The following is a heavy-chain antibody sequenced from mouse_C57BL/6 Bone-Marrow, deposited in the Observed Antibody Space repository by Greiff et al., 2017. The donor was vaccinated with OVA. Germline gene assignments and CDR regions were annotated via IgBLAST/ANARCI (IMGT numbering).Heavy chain of an antibody. D-gene: IGHD2-2*01. CDR1: GYTFTSYW. CDR3: SRSQCYGYDGSWFAY. Sequence: VQLQQSGTVLARPGASVKMSCKTSGYTFTSYWMHWVKQRPGQGLEWIGAIYPGNSDTSYNQKFKGKAKLTAVTSASTAYMELSSLTNEDSAVYSCSRSQCYGYDGSWFAYWGQGTLLTVSA. J-gene: IGHJ3*01. V-gene: IGHV1-5*01. CDR2: IYPGNSDT.